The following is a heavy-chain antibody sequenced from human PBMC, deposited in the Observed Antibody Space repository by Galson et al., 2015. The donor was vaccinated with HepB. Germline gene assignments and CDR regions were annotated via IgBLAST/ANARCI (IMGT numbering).Heavy chain of an antibody. J-gene: IGHJ3*02. Sequence: SVKVSCKASGGTFSSYAISWVRQAPGQGLEWMGGIIPIFGTASYAQKFQGRVTITADESTSTAYMELSSLRSEDTAVYYCAGYSSGWYDDAFDIWGQGTMVTVSS. CDR1: GGTFSSYA. CDR2: IIPIFGTA. D-gene: IGHD6-19*01. CDR3: AGYSSGWYDDAFDI. V-gene: IGHV1-69*13.